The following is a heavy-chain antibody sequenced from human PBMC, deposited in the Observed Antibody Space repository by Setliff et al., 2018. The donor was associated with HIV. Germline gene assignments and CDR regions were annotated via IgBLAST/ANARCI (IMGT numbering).Heavy chain of an antibody. J-gene: IGHJ4*02. V-gene: IGHV4-59*11. Sequence: SETLSLTCTVSAASIRSHYWSWIRQSPGKGLEWIGNFYYTGSTDYNPSFKSRVTISLDKSNNQISLNLSSATAADTAVYYCARHTVFVRYFDHWGQGMLVTAPQ. CDR2: FYYTGST. CDR3: ARHTVFVRYFDH. CDR1: AASIRSHY. D-gene: IGHD2-2*02.